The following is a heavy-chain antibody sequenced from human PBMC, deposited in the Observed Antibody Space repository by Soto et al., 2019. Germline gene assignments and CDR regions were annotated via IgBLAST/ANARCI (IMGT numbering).Heavy chain of an antibody. CDR3: ARVYSGSYSDS. CDR1: GGSIRSNNW. J-gene: IGHJ4*02. CDR2: IFHSGST. V-gene: IGHV4-4*02. D-gene: IGHD1-26*01. Sequence: QVQLQESGPGLVKPSGTLSLTCAVSGGSIRSNNWWSWVRQPPGKGLEWIGEIFHSGSTNYNPSLNTRFTISVDRSKHPFSLKLSSVTAADTAVYYCARVYSGSYSDSWGQGTLVTVSS.